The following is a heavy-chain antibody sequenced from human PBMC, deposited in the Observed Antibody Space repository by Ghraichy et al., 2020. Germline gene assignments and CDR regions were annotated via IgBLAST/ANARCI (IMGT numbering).Heavy chain of an antibody. Sequence: SETLSLTCAVYGGSFSGYYWSWIRQPPGKGLEWIGEINHSGSTNYNPSLKSRVTISVDTSKNQFSLKLSSATAADTAVYYCARGKGTIFGVVIITYYYYGMDVWGQGTTVTVSS. CDR3: ARGKGTIFGVVIITYYYYGMDV. CDR1: GGSFSGYY. CDR2: INHSGST. D-gene: IGHD3-3*01. J-gene: IGHJ6*02. V-gene: IGHV4-34*01.